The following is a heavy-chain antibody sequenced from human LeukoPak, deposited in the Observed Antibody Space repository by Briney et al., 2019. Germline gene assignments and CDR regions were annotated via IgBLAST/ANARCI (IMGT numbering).Heavy chain of an antibody. V-gene: IGHV3-33*01. CDR2: IWYDGSNK. CDR1: GFTFSSYG. CDR3: ARDPSRPYSSSWLDY. Sequence: GGSLRLSCAASGFTFSSYGTHWVRQAPGKGREWVAVIWYDGSNKYYADSVKGRFTISRDNSKNTLYLQMNSLRAEDTAVYYCARDPSRPYSSSWLDYWGQGTLVTVSS. J-gene: IGHJ4*02. D-gene: IGHD6-13*01.